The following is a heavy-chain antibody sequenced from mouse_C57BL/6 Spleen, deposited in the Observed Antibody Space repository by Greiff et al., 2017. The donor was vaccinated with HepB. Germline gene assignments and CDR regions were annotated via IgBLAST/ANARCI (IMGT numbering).Heavy chain of an antibody. D-gene: IGHD1-1*01. CDR2: IRSKSNNYAT. Sequence: EVKLVESGGGLVQPKGSLKLSCAASGFSFNTYAMNWVRQAPGKGLEWVARIRSKSNNYATYYADSVKDRFTISRDDSESMLYLQMNNLKTEDTAMYYCVRYYGSIYAMDYWGHGTSVTVSS. CDR3: VRYYGSIYAMDY. J-gene: IGHJ4*01. V-gene: IGHV10-1*01. CDR1: GFSFNTYA.